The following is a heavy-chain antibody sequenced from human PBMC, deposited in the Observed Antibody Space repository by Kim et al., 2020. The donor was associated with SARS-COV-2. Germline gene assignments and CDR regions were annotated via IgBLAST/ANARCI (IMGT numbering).Heavy chain of an antibody. D-gene: IGHD3-9*01. V-gene: IGHV3-30*18. J-gene: IGHJ4*02. CDR3: AKDRAVLRYFDDEG. Sequence: GGSLRLSCAASGFTFSSYGMHWVRQAPGKGLEWVAVISYDGSNKYYADSVKGRFTISRDNSKNTLYLQMNSLRAEDTAVYYCAKDRAVLRYFDDEGWGQGTLVTVSS. CDR1: GFTFSSYG. CDR2: ISYDGSNK.